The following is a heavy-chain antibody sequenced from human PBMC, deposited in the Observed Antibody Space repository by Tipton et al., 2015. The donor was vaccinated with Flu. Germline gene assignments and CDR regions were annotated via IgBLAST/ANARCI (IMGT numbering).Heavy chain of an antibody. V-gene: IGHV4-61*03. CDR3: VRRWFWLDP. Sequence: TLSLTCTVSGGSVSSGSFYWGWIRQPPGKRLEWIGYIHHSGGTNYSPSLKSRVTISLDASANHFSLNLTSVTAADTAVYYCVRRWFWLDPWGQGTLVTVSS. J-gene: IGHJ5*02. CDR2: IHHSGGT. D-gene: IGHD4-23*01. CDR1: GGSVSSGSFY.